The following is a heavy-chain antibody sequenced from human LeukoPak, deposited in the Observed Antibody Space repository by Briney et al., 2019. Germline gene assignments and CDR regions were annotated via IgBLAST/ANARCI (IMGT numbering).Heavy chain of an antibody. V-gene: IGHV4-38-2*02. CDR2: IYHSGST. CDR3: ARAGGVLGYFDY. CDR1: GYSISSGYY. J-gene: IGHJ4*02. D-gene: IGHD3-10*01. Sequence: PSETLSLTCTVSGYSISSGYYWGWIRQPPGKGLEWIGSIYHSGSTYYNPSLKSRVTILVDMSNNQFSLRLNSVTAADTAVYYCARAGGVLGYFDYWGQGVLVTVSS.